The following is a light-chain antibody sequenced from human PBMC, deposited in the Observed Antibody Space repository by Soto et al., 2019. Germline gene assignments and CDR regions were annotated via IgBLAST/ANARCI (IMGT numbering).Light chain of an antibody. CDR2: EVT. J-gene: IGLJ2*01. CDR3: SSYTSSSSVV. V-gene: IGLV2-14*01. Sequence: QSALTQPASVSGSPGQSITISCTGTTSDVGGYNYVSWYQQHPGKAPKLMIYEVTNRPSGVSNRFSASKSGNPASLTISGLQAEDEADYYCSSYTSSSSVVFGGGTKVTVL. CDR1: TSDVGGYNY.